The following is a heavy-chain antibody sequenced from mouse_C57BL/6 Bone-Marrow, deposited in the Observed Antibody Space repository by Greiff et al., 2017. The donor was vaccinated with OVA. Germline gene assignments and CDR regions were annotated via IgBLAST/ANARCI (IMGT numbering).Heavy chain of an antibody. J-gene: IGHJ4*01. D-gene: IGHD2-14*01. Sequence: EVKLVESGGGLVKPGGSLKLSCAASGFTFSSYAMSWVRQTPEKRLEWVANISDGGSYIYYPDNVKGRFTISRDNAKNKLYLQMSHLKSEDTAMYYCARGTLYAMDYWGQGTSVTVSS. CDR2: ISDGGSYI. V-gene: IGHV5-4*03. CDR3: ARGTLYAMDY. CDR1: GFTFSSYA.